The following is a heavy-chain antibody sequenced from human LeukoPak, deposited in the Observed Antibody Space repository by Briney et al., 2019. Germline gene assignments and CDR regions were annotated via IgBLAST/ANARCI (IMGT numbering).Heavy chain of an antibody. CDR3: ARDRPLPTMIVVDPNWFDP. CDR2: ISSTSNSI. D-gene: IGHD3-22*01. CDR1: GFTFSTYG. Sequence: GGSLRLSCAASGFTFSTYGMNWVRRAPGKGLEWLSYISSTSNSIYYADSVKGRFTISRDNAKNSLYLQMNSLRSDDTAVYYCARDRPLPTMIVVDPNWFDPWGQGTLVTVSS. J-gene: IGHJ5*02. V-gene: IGHV3-48*01.